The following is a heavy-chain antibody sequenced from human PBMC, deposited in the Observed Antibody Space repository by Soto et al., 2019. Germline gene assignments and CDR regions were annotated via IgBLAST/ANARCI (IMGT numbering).Heavy chain of an antibody. V-gene: IGHV1-46*01. CDR2: INPSGGST. Sequence: GASVKVSCKASGYTFTSYYMHCVRQAPGQGLEWMGIINPSGGSTSYAQKFQGRVTMTRDTSTSTVYMELSSLRSEDTAVYYCAREWFGESQYYYYGMDVWGQGTTVTVSS. J-gene: IGHJ6*02. CDR3: AREWFGESQYYYYGMDV. D-gene: IGHD3-10*01. CDR1: GYTFTSYY.